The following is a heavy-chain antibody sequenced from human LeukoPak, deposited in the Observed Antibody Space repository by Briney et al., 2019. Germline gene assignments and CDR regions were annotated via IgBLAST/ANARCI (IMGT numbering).Heavy chain of an antibody. Sequence: SETLSLTCTVSGGSISSSSYYWGWIRQPPGKGLEWIGSIYYSGSTYYNPSLKSRVTISVDTSKNQFSLKLSSVTAADTAVYYCATLAGGGNLLRFDPWGQGTLVTVSS. D-gene: IGHD4-23*01. V-gene: IGHV4-39*07. J-gene: IGHJ5*02. CDR1: GGSISSSSYY. CDR2: IYYSGST. CDR3: ATLAGGGNLLRFDP.